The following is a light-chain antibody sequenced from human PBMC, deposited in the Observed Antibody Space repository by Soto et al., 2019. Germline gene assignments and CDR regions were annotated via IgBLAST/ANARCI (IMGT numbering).Light chain of an antibody. CDR3: QQYGRSPLIS. CDR2: GAF. CDR1: QSISSSY. Sequence: ETVLTHSPCTLSLCRGAISTLSCRASQSISSSYLVWYQQIPGQAPRLLIYGAFSRATGIPDRFSGSGSGRDFTLTISGLETEDFAVYYCQQYGRSPLISFGQGTRVEIK. J-gene: IGKJ5*01. V-gene: IGKV3-20*01.